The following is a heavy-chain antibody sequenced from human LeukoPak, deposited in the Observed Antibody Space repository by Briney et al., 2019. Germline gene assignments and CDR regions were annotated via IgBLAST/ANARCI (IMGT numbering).Heavy chain of an antibody. CDR3: AKAGYSYGYFDY. CDR1: GFTFSSYD. CDR2: ISGSGGST. V-gene: IGHV3-23*01. Sequence: PGGSLRLSCAASGFTFSSYDMSWVRQAPGKGLEWVSAISGSGGSTYYADSVKGRFTISRDNSKNTLYLQMNSLGAEDTAVYYCAKAGYSYGYFDYWGQGTLVTVSS. J-gene: IGHJ4*02. D-gene: IGHD5-18*01.